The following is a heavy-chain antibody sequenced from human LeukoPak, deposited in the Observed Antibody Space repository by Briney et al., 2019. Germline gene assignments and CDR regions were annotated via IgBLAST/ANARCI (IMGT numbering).Heavy chain of an antibody. J-gene: IGHJ5*02. CDR1: GGSFSGYY. V-gene: IGHV4-34*01. Sequence: SETLSLTCAVYGGSFSGYYWSSIRQPPGKGLEWIGEINHSGSTNYNPSLKSRVTISVDTSKNQFSLKLSSVTAADTAVYYCARGYYASVNNWFDPWGQGTLVTVSS. CDR3: ARGYYASVNNWFDP. CDR2: INHSGST. D-gene: IGHD3-10*01.